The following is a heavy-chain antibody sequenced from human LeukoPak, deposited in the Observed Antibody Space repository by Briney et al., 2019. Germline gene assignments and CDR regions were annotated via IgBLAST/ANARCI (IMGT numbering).Heavy chain of an antibody. Sequence: PGRSLRLSCAASGFTFSSYGMHWARQAPGKGLEWVAVISYDGSNKYYADSVKGRFTISRDNSKNTLYLQMNSLRAEDTAVYYCAKDSVLGIVGAIDYWGQGTLVTVSS. J-gene: IGHJ4*02. V-gene: IGHV3-30*18. CDR1: GFTFSSYG. CDR3: AKDSVLGIVGAIDY. CDR2: ISYDGSNK. D-gene: IGHD1-26*01.